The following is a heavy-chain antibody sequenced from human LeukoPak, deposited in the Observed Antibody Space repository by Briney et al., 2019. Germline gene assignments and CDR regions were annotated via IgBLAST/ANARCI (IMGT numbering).Heavy chain of an antibody. CDR2: ISGSGGST. D-gene: IGHD4-17*01. CDR3: AKRRDYGDYSSDY. Sequence: PGGSLRLSCAASGFTLSSYAMSWVRQAPGKGLEWVSAISGSGGSTYYADSVKGRFTISRDNSKNTLYLQMNSLRAEDTAVYYCAKRRDYGDYSSDYWGQGTLVTVSS. J-gene: IGHJ4*02. CDR1: GFTLSSYA. V-gene: IGHV3-23*01.